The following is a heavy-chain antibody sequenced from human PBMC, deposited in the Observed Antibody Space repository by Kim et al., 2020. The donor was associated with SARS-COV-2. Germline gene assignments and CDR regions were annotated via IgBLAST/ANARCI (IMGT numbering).Heavy chain of an antibody. CDR3: ARGFGTCFDY. D-gene: IGHD3-16*01. V-gene: IGHV1-8*01. J-gene: IGHJ4*02. CDR2: GDT. Sequence: GDTVYAQKFQGRVTMTRDSSIRTAYMELTILRSDDTAIYYCARGFGTCFDYWGQGTLVTVSS.